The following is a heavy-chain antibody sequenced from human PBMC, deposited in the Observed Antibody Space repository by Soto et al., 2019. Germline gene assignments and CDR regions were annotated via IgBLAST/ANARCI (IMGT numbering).Heavy chain of an antibody. Sequence: GGSLRLSCAASGFTFSSYWMHWVRQAPGKGLVWVSRINSGGSSTSYADSVKGRFTISRDNAKNTLYLQMNSLRAEDTAVYYCARGYYDSSGIDYWGQGTLVTVSS. D-gene: IGHD3-22*01. CDR2: INSGGSST. CDR1: GFTFSSYW. J-gene: IGHJ4*02. V-gene: IGHV3-74*01. CDR3: ARGYYDSSGIDY.